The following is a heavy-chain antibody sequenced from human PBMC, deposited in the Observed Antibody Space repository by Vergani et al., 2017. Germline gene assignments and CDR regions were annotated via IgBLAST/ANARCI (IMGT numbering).Heavy chain of an antibody. Sequence: VQLVQSGAEVKKPGSSVKVSCKVSGYTFTDYYMHWVQQAPGKGLEWMGLVDPEDGETIYAEKFQGRVPIPADESTSPAYMELSSLRSEDTAVYYCARVSGAVSSGLDNGWELLHPYYFDSWGQGTLVTVSS. D-gene: IGHD1-26*01. J-gene: IGHJ4*02. CDR2: VDPEDGET. CDR1: GYTFTDYY. V-gene: IGHV1-69-2*01. CDR3: ARVSGAVSSGLDNGWELLHPYYFDS.